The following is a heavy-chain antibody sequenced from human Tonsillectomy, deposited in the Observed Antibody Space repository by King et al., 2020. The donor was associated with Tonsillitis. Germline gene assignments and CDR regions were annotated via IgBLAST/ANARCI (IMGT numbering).Heavy chain of an antibody. D-gene: IGHD3-10*01. Sequence: VQLQESGPGLVNPSQTLSLTCTFSVGCISSGDYYWTWIRQHPGKGLEWIGYIYYSGSTYYNPCLKSRVTISVETAKNQFSLKLSSVTAADTAVYYCAREARVTMVRGPIDYWGQGTLVTVSS. CDR3: AREARVTMVRGPIDY. CDR1: VGCISSGDYY. V-gene: IGHV4-31*03. J-gene: IGHJ4*02. CDR2: IYYSGST.